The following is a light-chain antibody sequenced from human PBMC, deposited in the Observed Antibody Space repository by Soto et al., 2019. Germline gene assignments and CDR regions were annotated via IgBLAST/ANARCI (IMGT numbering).Light chain of an antibody. Sequence: QSVLTQPPSVSGAPGQRVTISFTGSSSNIGAGYDVHWYQQLPGTAPKLLIYGNSNRPSGVPDRFSGSKSGTSASLAITGLQAEDEADYYFQSYDSSLSGSGVFGGGTKLTVL. CDR1: SSNIGAGYD. CDR3: QSYDSSLSGSGV. V-gene: IGLV1-40*01. CDR2: GNS. J-gene: IGLJ3*02.